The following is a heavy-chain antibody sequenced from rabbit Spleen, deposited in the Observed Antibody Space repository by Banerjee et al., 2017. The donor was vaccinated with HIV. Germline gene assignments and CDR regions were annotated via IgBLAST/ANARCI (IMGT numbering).Heavy chain of an antibody. CDR2: IYAGSSGSA. CDR3: ARDLPEIVGWNFGF. CDR1: GFSFSSNA. D-gene: IGHD1-1*01. Sequence: QEQLVESGGGLVQPEGSLTLTCKASGFSFSSNAMCWVRQAPGKRPEWIACIYAGSSGSAYYASWAKGRFTISKTSSTTVTLQMTSLTATYTATYFCARDLPEIVGWNFGFWGPGTLVTVS. V-gene: IGHV1S45*01. J-gene: IGHJ3*01.